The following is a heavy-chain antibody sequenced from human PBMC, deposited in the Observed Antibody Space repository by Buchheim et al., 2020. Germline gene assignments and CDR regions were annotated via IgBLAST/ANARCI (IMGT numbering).Heavy chain of an antibody. D-gene: IGHD3-22*01. CDR2: IYYSGST. J-gene: IGHJ4*02. CDR3: ARHPDAGDTMIVVAIFDY. Sequence: QLQLQESGPGLVKPSETLSLTCTVSGGSISSSSYYWGWIRQPPGKGLEWIGSIYYSGSTYYNPSLKSRVTISVDTSKNQFSLKLSSVTAADTAVYYCARHPDAGDTMIVVAIFDYWGQGTL. CDR1: GGSISSSSYY. V-gene: IGHV4-39*01.